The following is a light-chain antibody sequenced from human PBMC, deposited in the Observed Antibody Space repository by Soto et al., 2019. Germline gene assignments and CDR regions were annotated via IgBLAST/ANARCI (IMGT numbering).Light chain of an antibody. J-gene: IGKJ1*01. V-gene: IGKV1-5*03. Sequence: DIQLTQSPSTLSASVGDRVTITCRASQSISSWLAWYQQKPGKAPKLLIYKASSLESGVPSRFSGSGSRTEFTLTICSLQPDDFATYYCQQYNSYSRTFGQGTKVDIK. CDR3: QQYNSYSRT. CDR1: QSISSW. CDR2: KAS.